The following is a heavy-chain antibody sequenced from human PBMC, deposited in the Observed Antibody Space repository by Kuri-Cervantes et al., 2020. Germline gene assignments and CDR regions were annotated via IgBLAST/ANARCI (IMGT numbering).Heavy chain of an antibody. Sequence: ASVKVSCKASGYTFTSYYMHWVRQAPGQGLEWMGIINPSGGSTSYAQKFQGRVTMTRGTSTSTVYMELSSLRSEDTAVYYCARDSGLAAAGTWVLNYYYYGMDVWGQGTTVTVSS. CDR1: GYTFTSYY. V-gene: IGHV1-46*01. D-gene: IGHD6-13*01. CDR3: ARDSGLAAAGTWVLNYYYYGMDV. CDR2: INPSGGST. J-gene: IGHJ6*02.